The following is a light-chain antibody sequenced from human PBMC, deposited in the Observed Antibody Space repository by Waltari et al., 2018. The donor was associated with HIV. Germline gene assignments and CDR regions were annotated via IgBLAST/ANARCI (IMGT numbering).Light chain of an antibody. CDR1: QSVNNN. CDR3: QQYNNWPPLT. Sequence: EIMMTQSPATLSVSPGERVTLSCRASQSVNNNLAWYQQKPGQAPRLLIYDAASRATGIPARFSGSGSGTEFTLTISSLQSEDFAVYYCQQYNNWPPLTFGGGTKVEIK. J-gene: IGKJ4*01. CDR2: DAA. V-gene: IGKV3-15*01.